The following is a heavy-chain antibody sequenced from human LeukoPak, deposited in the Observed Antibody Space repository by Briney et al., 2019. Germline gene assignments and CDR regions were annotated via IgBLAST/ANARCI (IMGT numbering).Heavy chain of an antibody. J-gene: IGHJ5*02. Sequence: QPSETLSLTCTVSGGSISSSSYYWGWIRQPPGKGLEWVASMIGDGSEIHYVDSVKGRFTISRDNAKNSLYLQMNSLTAEDTAMYYCVRASHPGGWFDPWGQGTLVTVSS. CDR3: VRASHPGGWFDP. CDR2: MIGDGSEI. D-gene: IGHD3-10*01. CDR1: GGSISSSSYY. V-gene: IGHV3-7*04.